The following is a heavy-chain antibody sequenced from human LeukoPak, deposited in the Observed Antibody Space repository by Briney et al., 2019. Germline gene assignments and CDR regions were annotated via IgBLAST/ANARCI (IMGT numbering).Heavy chain of an antibody. CDR3: ARGGHGSGSYYFDY. D-gene: IGHD3-10*01. J-gene: IGHJ4*02. V-gene: IGHV4-4*07. CDR1: GGSISSYY. CDR2: IYTSGST. Sequence: PSETLSLTCTVSGGSISSYYWSWIRQPAGKGLEWIRRIYTSGSTNDNPSLKSRVTMSVDKSKNQFSLKLSSVTAADTAVYYCARGGHGSGSYYFDYWGQGTLLTVSS.